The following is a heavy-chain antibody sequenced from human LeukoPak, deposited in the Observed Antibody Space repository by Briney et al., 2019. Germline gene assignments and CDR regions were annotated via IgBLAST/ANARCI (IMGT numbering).Heavy chain of an antibody. Sequence: ASVKVSCKVSGYTLTELSMYWVRQAPGKGLEWMGGFDPEDGETIYAQKFQGRVTMTRDTSTSTVYMELSSLRSEDTAVYYCAREGYGVGVGRGWSVDYWGQGTLVTVSS. D-gene: IGHD3-3*01. V-gene: IGHV1-24*01. CDR2: FDPEDGET. CDR3: AREGYGVGVGRGWSVDY. J-gene: IGHJ4*02. CDR1: GYTLTELS.